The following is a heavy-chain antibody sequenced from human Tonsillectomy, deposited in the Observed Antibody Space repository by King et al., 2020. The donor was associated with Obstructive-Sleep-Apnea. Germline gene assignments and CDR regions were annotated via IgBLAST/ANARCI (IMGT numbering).Heavy chain of an antibody. CDR1: GGSISSSSYY. Sequence: QLQESGPGLVKPSETLSLTCTVSGGSISSSSYYWGWIRQPPGKGLEWIGSIYYSGSTYYNPSLKSRVTISVDTSKNQFSLKLSSVTAADTAVYYCARGGIRRGNFLIDWGQGTLVTVSS. D-gene: IGHD4-23*01. CDR3: ARGGIRRGNFLID. CDR2: IYYSGST. V-gene: IGHV4-39*07. J-gene: IGHJ4*02.